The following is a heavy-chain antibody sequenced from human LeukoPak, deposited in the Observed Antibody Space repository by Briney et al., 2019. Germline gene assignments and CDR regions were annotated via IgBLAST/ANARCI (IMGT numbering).Heavy chain of an antibody. V-gene: IGHV3-23*01. CDR2: ISGSGGST. CDR1: GFTFSNWA. Sequence: GGSLRLSCAASGFTFSNWAMTWVRQAPGKGLEWVSAISGSGGSTYYADSVKGRFTISRDNSKNTLYLQMNSLRAEDTAVYYCAKDLLYYYGSGSGYWGQGTLVTVSS. J-gene: IGHJ4*02. CDR3: AKDLLYYYGSGSGY. D-gene: IGHD3-10*01.